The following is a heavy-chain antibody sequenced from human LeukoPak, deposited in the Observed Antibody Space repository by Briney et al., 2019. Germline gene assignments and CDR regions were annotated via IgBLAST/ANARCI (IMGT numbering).Heavy chain of an antibody. Sequence: SVKVSCKASGYTFTSYAISWVRQAPGQGLEWMGGIIPIFGTANYAQKFQGRVTITTDESTSTAYMELSSLRSEDTAVYYCARRYSSSWYALDYWGQGTLVTVSS. CDR3: ARRYSSSWYALDY. J-gene: IGHJ4*02. V-gene: IGHV1-69*05. CDR1: GYTFTSYA. CDR2: IIPIFGTA. D-gene: IGHD6-13*01.